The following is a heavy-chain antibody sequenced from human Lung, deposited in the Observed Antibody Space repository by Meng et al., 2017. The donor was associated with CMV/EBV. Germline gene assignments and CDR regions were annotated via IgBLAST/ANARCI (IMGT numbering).Heavy chain of an antibody. CDR3: ARDRLFDL. J-gene: IGHJ3*01. Sequence: GESLKIPCAAPGLTFSNYILHWVRQAPGKGLEWLTFISYDVTKKYYADSVKGRFTISRDNSKNTVYLQMNSLRAEDTALYYCARDRLFDLWGQGTVVTVSS. V-gene: IGHV3-30-3*01. CDR1: GLTFSNYI. CDR2: ISYDVTKK.